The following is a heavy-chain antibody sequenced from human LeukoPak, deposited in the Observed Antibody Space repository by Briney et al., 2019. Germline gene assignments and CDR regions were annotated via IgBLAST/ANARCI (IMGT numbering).Heavy chain of an antibody. CDR1: GGSFSSYY. CDR3: ARATGIYDFWSGYCNYYYVDV. J-gene: IGHJ6*03. D-gene: IGHD3-3*01. V-gene: IGHV4-59*01. Sequence: SETLSLTCSVSGGSFSSYYWSWIRQPPGKVLEWIGYIYYSGSTNYNSSLKSRVTISVDTSKNQFSLKLSSVTAADTAVYYCARATGIYDFWSGYCNYYYVDVWGKGTTVTVSS. CDR2: IYYSGST.